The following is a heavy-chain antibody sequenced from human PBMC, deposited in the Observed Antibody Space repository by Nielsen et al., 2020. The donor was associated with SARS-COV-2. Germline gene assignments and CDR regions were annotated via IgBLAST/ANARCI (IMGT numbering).Heavy chain of an antibody. V-gene: IGHV3-33*05. CDR3: AGHPYCTNGVCYKYGMDV. Sequence: WIRQPPGKGLEWVATISYDGSNRYYADSVKGRFTISRDNAKNSLYLQMNSLRAEDTAVYYCAGHPYCTNGVCYKYGMDVWGQGTTVTVSS. CDR2: ISYDGSNR. J-gene: IGHJ6*02. D-gene: IGHD2-8*01.